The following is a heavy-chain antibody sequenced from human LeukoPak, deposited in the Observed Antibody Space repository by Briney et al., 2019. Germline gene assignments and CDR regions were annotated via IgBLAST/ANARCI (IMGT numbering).Heavy chain of an antibody. J-gene: IGHJ4*02. CDR1: GGSISSSSYY. CDR3: ARSRFGELLYFDY. Sequence: PSETLSLTCTVSGGSISSSSYYWSWIRQPPGKGLEWIGEINHSGSTNYNPSLKSRVTISVDTSKNQFSLKLSSVTAADTAVYYCARSRFGELLYFDYWGQGTLVTVSS. V-gene: IGHV4-39*07. CDR2: INHSGST. D-gene: IGHD3-10*01.